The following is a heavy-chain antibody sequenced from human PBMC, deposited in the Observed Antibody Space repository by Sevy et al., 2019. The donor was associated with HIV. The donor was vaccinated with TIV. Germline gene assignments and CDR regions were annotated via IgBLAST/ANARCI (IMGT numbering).Heavy chain of an antibody. J-gene: IGHJ3*02. D-gene: IGHD6-13*01. CDR3: ARDGGSWYGGDAFDI. CDR1: GFTFSSYR. V-gene: IGHV3-7*01. Sequence: GGSLRLSCAASGFTFSSYRMSWVRQAPGKGLEWVANIKQDGSEKYYVNSVKGRFTISRDNAKNSLYLQMNSLRAEDTAVYYCARDGGSWYGGDAFDIWGQGTMVTVSS. CDR2: IKQDGSEK.